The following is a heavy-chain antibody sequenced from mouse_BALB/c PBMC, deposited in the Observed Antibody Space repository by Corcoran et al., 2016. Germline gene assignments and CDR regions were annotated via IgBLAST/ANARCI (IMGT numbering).Heavy chain of an antibody. CDR3: ASSLWLRRGPYCDY. J-gene: IGHJ2*01. Sequence: EVQLQQSGAELVKPGASVKLSCTASGFNIKDTYMHWVKQRPEQGLEWIGRIDPANGNTKYDPKFQGKATITAETSSNTAYLQLSSLTSEDTAVYYCASSLWLRRGPYCDYWGQGTPLTVSS. CDR2: IDPANGNT. D-gene: IGHD2-2*01. CDR1: GFNIKDTY. V-gene: IGHV14-3*02.